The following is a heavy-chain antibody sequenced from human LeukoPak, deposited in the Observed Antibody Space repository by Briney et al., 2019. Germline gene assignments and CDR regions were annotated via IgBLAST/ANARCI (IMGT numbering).Heavy chain of an antibody. CDR2: IYTSEST. V-gene: IGHV4-4*07. CDR3: ARGPDYDILTGYFNWFDP. D-gene: IGHD3-9*01. CDR1: GGSISTYY. Sequence: PSETLSLTCTVSGGSISTYYWSWIRQPAGKGLEWIGRIYTSESTNYNPSLKSRITMSVDTSKNQFSLKLSSVTAADTAMYYCARGPDYDILTGYFNWFDPWGQGTLVTVSS. J-gene: IGHJ5*02.